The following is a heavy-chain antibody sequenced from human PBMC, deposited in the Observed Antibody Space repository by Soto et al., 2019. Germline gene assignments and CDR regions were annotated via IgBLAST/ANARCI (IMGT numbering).Heavy chain of an antibody. Sequence: PGGSLRLSCAASGFTFSSYGMHWVRQAPGKGLEWVAVIWYDGSNKYYADSVKGRFTISRDNSKNTLYLQMNSLRAEDTAVYFCARDSRYYDFWSGYYRRNYDLDVWGQGTTVTVSS. V-gene: IGHV3-33*01. D-gene: IGHD3-3*01. CDR1: GFTFSSYG. J-gene: IGHJ6*02. CDR2: IWYDGSNK. CDR3: ARDSRYYDFWSGYYRRNYDLDV.